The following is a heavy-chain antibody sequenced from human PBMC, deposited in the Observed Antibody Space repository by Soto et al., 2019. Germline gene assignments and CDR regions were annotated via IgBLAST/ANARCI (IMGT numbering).Heavy chain of an antibody. D-gene: IGHD1-7*01. CDR1: GYTFTGYY. CDR2: INPNSGGT. V-gene: IGHV1-2*02. J-gene: IGHJ4*02. CDR3: ARDITGTHVDY. Sequence: ASVKVSCKASGYTFTGYYMHWVRQAPGQGLEWMGWINPNSGGTSYAQKFQGRVTMTRDTSISTAYMELSRLRSDDTAVYYCARDITGTHVDYWGQGTLVTVSS.